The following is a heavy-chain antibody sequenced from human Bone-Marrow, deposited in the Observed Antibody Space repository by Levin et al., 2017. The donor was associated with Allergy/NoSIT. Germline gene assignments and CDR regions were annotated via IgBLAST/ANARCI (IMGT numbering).Heavy chain of an antibody. V-gene: IGHV3-33*01. Sequence: GGSLRLSCAASGFSFRIYGMHWVRQAPGKGLTWVAFIWNDGSNKYYADSVEGRFTISRDNSKNTLSLQMNSLGAEDAGVYYCARAGYNDYRVPYYAMDLWGQGTTVTVSS. CDR3: ARAGYNDYRVPYYAMDL. D-gene: IGHD1-1*01. CDR1: GFSFRIYG. J-gene: IGHJ6*02. CDR2: IWNDGSNK.